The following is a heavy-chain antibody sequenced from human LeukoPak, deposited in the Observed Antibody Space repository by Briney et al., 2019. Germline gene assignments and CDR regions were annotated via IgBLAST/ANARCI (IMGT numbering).Heavy chain of an antibody. CDR2: ISSNGGST. J-gene: IGHJ3*02. V-gene: IGHV3-64*01. D-gene: IGHD3-16*02. CDR1: GFTFSSYA. Sequence: QTGGSLRLSCAASGFTFSSYAMHWVRQAPGKGLEYVSAISSNGGSTYYANSVKGRFTISRDNSKNTLYLQMGSPKAEDMAVYYCAREREDYDYVWGSYRYAFDIWGQGTMVTVSS. CDR3: AREREDYDYVWGSYRYAFDI.